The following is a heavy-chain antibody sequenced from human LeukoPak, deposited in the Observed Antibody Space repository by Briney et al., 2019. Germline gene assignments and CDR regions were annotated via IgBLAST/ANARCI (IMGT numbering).Heavy chain of an antibody. Sequence: ASVKVSCKASGYTLSNYGLNWVRQAPGQGLEWMGWINTNTGNPTYAQGFTGRFVFSLDTSVSTAYLQISSLKAEDTAVYYCARVSFCGSTSCYEDYWGQGTLVTVSS. CDR3: ARVSFCGSTSCYEDY. J-gene: IGHJ4*02. CDR2: INTNTGNP. V-gene: IGHV7-4-1*02. D-gene: IGHD2-2*01. CDR1: GYTLSNYG.